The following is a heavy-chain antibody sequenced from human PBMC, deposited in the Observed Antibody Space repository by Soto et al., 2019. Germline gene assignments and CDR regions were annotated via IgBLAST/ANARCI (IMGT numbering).Heavy chain of an antibody. V-gene: IGHV4-59*08. J-gene: IGHJ6*03. CDR1: GGSISGYY. CDR2: IYYSGST. D-gene: IGHD6-13*01. Sequence: SETLSLTCTVSGGSISGYYWSGIRQHPGKGLEWIGYIYYSGSTNYNPSLKSRVTISVDTSKNQFSLKLSSVTAADTAVYYCARNGLRPAAAGDYYYYYMDVGGKGTRVTVSS. CDR3: ARNGLRPAAAGDYYYYYMDV.